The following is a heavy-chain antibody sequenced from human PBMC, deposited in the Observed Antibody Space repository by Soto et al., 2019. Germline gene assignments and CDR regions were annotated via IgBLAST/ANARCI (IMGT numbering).Heavy chain of an antibody. CDR2: ISGSGGST. D-gene: IGHD7-27*01. CDR3: AKEVSLGSTVDLGY. CDR1: GFTFSIFA. V-gene: IGHV3-23*01. Sequence: GRSLRLSCADSGFTFSIFAMSWVRQSPGKGLEWVSTISGSGGSTYYADAVKGRFSISRDNSMGTLYLQMKSLRVEDTAIYYCAKEVSLGSTVDLGYWGQVTLFTVS. J-gene: IGHJ4*02.